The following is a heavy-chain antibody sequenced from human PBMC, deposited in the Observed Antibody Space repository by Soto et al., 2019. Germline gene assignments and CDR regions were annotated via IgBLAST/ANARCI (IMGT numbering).Heavy chain of an antibody. V-gene: IGHV4-4*07. CDR3: AREGSYSAYNFAHGIQLWSFDF. CDR2: IFSSGST. Sequence: SLTCTVSGGSINTFYWSWVRQPAGKGLEWIGRIFSSGSTSFNPSLESRVAMSVDTSKNHFSLNLSSVTAADMAVYYCAREGSYSAYNFAHGIQLWSFDFWGQGALVTVSS. D-gene: IGHD5-12*01. J-gene: IGHJ4*02. CDR1: GGSINTFY.